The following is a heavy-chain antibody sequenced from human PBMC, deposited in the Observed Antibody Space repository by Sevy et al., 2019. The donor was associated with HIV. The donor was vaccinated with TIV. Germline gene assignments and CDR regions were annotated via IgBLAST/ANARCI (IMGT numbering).Heavy chain of an antibody. Sequence: GESLKISCVASEFTLSNYWMHWVRQGPGKGLVWVSRINSDGTSRSDAYFVEGRFTISRDNAENTLYLQMNSLRVEDTAVYYCARSDSLQTPQPDSWGQGTVVTVSS. V-gene: IGHV3-74*01. CDR2: INSDGTSR. CDR3: ARSDSLQTPQPDS. J-gene: IGHJ4*02. CDR1: EFTLSNYW. D-gene: IGHD2-21*01.